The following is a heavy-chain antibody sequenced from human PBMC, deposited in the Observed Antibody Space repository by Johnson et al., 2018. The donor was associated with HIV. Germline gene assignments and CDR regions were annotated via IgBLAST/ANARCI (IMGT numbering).Heavy chain of an antibody. J-gene: IGHJ3*02. Sequence: VQLVESGGGLIQPGGSLRLSCAASEFTVSSNYMSWVRQAPGKGLEWVSVIYSGGSTYYADSVKGRFTISRDNSKNTLYLQMNSLRAEDTAVYYCARVEAAAGLAFDIWGQGTMVTVSS. CDR2: IYSGGST. D-gene: IGHD6-13*01. CDR3: ARVEAAAGLAFDI. V-gene: IGHV3-66*03. CDR1: EFTVSSNY.